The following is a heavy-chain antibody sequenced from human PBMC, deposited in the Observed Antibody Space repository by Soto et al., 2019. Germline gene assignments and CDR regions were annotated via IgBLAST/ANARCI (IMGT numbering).Heavy chain of an antibody. D-gene: IGHD2-8*01. Sequence: QVQLVQSGGEVKKPGASVKVSCKATGYTFTSFGISWVRQAPGQGLEWMGWISAYNGNTNYAQKLQGRVTMTTDTSTSTPYMELRSLTSDDTAVYYCARDRSMYYGMDVWGQGTTVTVSS. V-gene: IGHV1-18*01. CDR2: ISAYNGNT. J-gene: IGHJ6*02. CDR3: ARDRSMYYGMDV. CDR1: GYTFTSFG.